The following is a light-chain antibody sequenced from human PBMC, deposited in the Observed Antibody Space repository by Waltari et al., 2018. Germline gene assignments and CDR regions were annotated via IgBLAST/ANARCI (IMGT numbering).Light chain of an antibody. V-gene: IGLV1-51*01. CDR3: GTWDSSLRAVV. J-gene: IGLJ2*01. CDR2: DDI. Sequence: QSVLPQPPSVSAAPGQRVTIPCSGSNPTIGKHYVPWYPQVPGTAPKLLIYDDIYRPAGIPDRFSGSKSGTSATLGIIGLQTGDEADYYCGTWDSSLRAVVFGGGTKLTVL. CDR1: NPTIGKHY.